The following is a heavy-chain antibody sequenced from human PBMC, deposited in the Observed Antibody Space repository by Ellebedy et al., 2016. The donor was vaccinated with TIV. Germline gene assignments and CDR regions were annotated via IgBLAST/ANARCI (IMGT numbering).Heavy chain of an antibody. D-gene: IGHD6-19*01. CDR1: GPFIFSNYA. CDR3: ARDHWGGWGSGPASQHDS. CDR2: IRGHDGT. V-gene: IGHV3-23*01. J-gene: IGHJ4*02. Sequence: GESLKISCAGSGPFIFSNYAMSWVRQAPGGGLAWLSSIRGHDGTYYAESVRGRFTISRDNSKRTLYLQMNSLRAEDTATYYCARDHWGGWGSGPASQHDSWGQGTLVIVSS.